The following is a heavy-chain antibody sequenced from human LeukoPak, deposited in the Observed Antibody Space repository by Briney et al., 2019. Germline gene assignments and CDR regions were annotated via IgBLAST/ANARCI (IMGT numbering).Heavy chain of an antibody. Sequence: GGSLRLSCAASGLTFSNYWMHWVRQAPGKGLVWVSRINSDGSITSHADSVKGRFTISRDNAKNTLYLQMNSLRADDTAVYYCARGSSSGWYVDYWGQGTLVTVSS. CDR2: INSDGSIT. CDR3: ARGSSSGWYVDY. CDR1: GLTFSNYW. J-gene: IGHJ4*02. D-gene: IGHD6-19*01. V-gene: IGHV3-74*01.